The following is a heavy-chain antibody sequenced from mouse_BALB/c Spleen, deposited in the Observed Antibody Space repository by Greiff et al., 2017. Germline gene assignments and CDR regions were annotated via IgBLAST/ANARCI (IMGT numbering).Heavy chain of an antibody. Sequence: EVKLMESGPGLVKPSQSLSLTCTVTGYSITSDYAWNWIRQFPGNKLEWMGYISYSGSTSYNPSLKSRISITRDTSKNQFFLQLNSVTTEDTATYYCASGYDYFDYWGQGTTLTVSS. V-gene: IGHV3-2*02. CDR3: ASGYDYFDY. J-gene: IGHJ2*01. D-gene: IGHD2-2*01. CDR1: GYSITSDYA. CDR2: ISYSGST.